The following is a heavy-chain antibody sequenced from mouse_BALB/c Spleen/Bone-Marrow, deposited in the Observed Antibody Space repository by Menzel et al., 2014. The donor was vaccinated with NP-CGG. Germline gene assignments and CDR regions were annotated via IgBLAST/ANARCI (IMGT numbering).Heavy chain of an antibody. CDR1: GFTFSSFG. V-gene: IGHV5-17*02. J-gene: IGHJ1*01. D-gene: IGHD1-2*01. CDR2: INGGSNTI. Sequence: VKVVESGGGFVQPGGSRKLSCAASGFTFSSFGMHWIRQAPEKGLEWVAYINGGSNTIYYADTVKGRFTISRDNPKNTLLQQMTSLRSEDTAMYFCARGTTALRYFDVWGAGTTVTVSS. CDR3: ARGTTALRYFDV.